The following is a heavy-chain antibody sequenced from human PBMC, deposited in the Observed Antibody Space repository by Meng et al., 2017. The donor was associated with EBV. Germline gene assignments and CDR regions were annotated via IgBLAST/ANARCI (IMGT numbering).Heavy chain of an antibody. D-gene: IGHD6-13*01. CDR2: IIPIFGTA. J-gene: IGHJ4*02. CDR1: GGTFSSYA. CDR3: VRAEIAAAGRLDY. Sequence: QGPRVQSGAEVKKPGSSVKVSCKASGGTFSSYAISWVRQAPEQGLEWMGGIIPIFGTANYAQKFQGRVTITADKSTSTAYMELSSLRSEDTAVYYCVRAEIAAAGRLDYWGQGTLVTVSS. V-gene: IGHV1-69*06.